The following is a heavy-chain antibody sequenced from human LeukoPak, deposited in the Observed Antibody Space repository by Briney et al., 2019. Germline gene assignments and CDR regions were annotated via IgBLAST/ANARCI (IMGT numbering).Heavy chain of an antibody. D-gene: IGHD1-26*01. CDR1: GGYFSGYY. CDR3: TRGRRNMGGSYLKNWFDP. V-gene: IGHV4-34*01. CDR2: INHSGST. Sequence: SETLSLTCAVYGGYFSGYYWSWIRQPPGKGLEWIVEINHSGSTNYNPSLKSRVTISVDTSKNQFSLKLSSVTAADTAVYYCTRGRRNMGGSYLKNWFDPWGQGTLVTVSS. J-gene: IGHJ5*02.